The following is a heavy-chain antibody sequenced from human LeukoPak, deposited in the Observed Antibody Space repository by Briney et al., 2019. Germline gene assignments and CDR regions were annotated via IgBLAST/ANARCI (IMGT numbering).Heavy chain of an antibody. J-gene: IGHJ3*02. CDR3: ARETLGNYGDYAFDI. CDR2: INPSGGST. V-gene: IGHV1-46*01. Sequence: ASVKVSCKASGYTFTSYYMHWVRQAPGQGLEWMGIINPSGGSTSYAQKFQGRVTMTRDMSTSTVYMELSSLRSEDTAVYYCARETLGNYGDYAFDIWGQGTMVTVSS. CDR1: GYTFTSYY. D-gene: IGHD4-17*01.